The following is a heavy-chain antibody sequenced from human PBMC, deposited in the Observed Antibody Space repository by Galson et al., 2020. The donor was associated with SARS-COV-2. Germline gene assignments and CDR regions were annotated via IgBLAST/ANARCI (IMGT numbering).Heavy chain of an antibody. V-gene: IGHV5-10-1*01. J-gene: IGHJ6*03. D-gene: IGHD1-7*01. CDR1: GYSFTSYW. CDR3: ASGVLVAGTTLYYYMDV. Sequence: KIGESLKISCKGSGYSFTSYWISWVRQIPGKGLEWMGRIDPSDSYTNYSPSFQGHVTISADKSISTAYLQWSSLKASDTAMYYCASGVLVAGTTLYYYMDVWGKGTTVTVSS. CDR2: IDPSDSYT.